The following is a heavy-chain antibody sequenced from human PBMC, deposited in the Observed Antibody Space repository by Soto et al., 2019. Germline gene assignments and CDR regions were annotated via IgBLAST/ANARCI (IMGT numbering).Heavy chain of an antibody. V-gene: IGHV3-23*01. CDR1: GFTFSSYA. D-gene: IGHD6-13*01. CDR2: ISGSGGST. CDR3: AKDRVAAQPYNWFDP. Sequence: SGGSLRLSCAASGFTFSSYAMSWVRQAPGKGLEWVSAISGSGGSTYYADSVKGRFTISRDNSKNTLYLQMNSLRAEDTAVYYCAKDRVAAQPYNWFDPWGQGTLVTVSS. J-gene: IGHJ5*02.